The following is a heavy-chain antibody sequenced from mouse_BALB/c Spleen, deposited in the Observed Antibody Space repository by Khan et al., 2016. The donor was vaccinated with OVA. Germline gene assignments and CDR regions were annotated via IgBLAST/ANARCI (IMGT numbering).Heavy chain of an antibody. CDR2: ITYSGRT. CDR1: GYSITSDYA. J-gene: IGHJ3*01. Sequence: VQLKESGPGLVKPSQSLSLTCTVTGYSITSDYAWNWIRQFPGNRLEWMGYITYSGRTSYTPSLKSRISITRDTSKNPFFLQLNSVTIDDTATYYCSGGRAYWGQGTLVTVSA. CDR3: SGGRAY. D-gene: IGHD3-3*01. V-gene: IGHV3-2*02.